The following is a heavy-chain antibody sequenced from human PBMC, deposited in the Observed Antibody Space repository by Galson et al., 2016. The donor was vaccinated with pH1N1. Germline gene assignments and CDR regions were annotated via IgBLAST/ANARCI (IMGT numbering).Heavy chain of an antibody. Sequence: SVKVSCKVSGNTLTELSIHWVRQAPGKGLEWMGGFYPEDGETMYTERFAQKFQGRLTLTEDTSTHTTYMGLTSLRSDDTAIYYCAALSSSSGWYNAWYFDLWGHGTLVTV. CDR3: AALSSSSGWYNAWYFDL. J-gene: IGHJ2*01. CDR2: FYPEDGET. D-gene: IGHD6-13*01. V-gene: IGHV1-24*01. CDR1: GNTLTELS.